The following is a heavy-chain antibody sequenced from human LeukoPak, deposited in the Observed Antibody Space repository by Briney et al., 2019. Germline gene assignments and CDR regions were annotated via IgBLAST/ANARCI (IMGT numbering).Heavy chain of an antibody. V-gene: IGHV3-48*03. CDR2: ISSSGSTI. CDR3: ARVRWDYSSSWYVLDY. J-gene: IGHJ4*02. Sequence: PGGSLRLSCAASGFTFSSYEMNWVRQAPGKGLEWVSYISSSGSTIYYADSVKGRFTISRDNAKNSLYLQMNSLRAEDTAVYYCARVRWDYSSSWYVLDYWGQGTLVTVSS. CDR1: GFTFSSYE. D-gene: IGHD6-13*01.